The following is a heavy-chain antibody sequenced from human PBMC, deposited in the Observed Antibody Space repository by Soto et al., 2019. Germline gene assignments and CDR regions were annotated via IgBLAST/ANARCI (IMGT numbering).Heavy chain of an antibody. Sequence: EVQLVESGGGLVQPGRSLRLSCAASGFMFDDYAMHWVRKPPGKGLEWVSGISWNSGSLAYADSVKGRFTISRDNAKNSLYLQMNGLRPEDTALYYCAKTFAGKLLDGFENWGQGTMVSVS. V-gene: IGHV3-9*01. D-gene: IGHD1-1*01. CDR3: AKTFAGKLLDGFEN. CDR2: ISWNSGSL. CDR1: GFMFDDYA. J-gene: IGHJ3*02.